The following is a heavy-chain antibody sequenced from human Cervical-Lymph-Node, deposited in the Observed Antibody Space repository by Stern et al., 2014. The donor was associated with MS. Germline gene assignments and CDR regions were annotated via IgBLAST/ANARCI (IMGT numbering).Heavy chain of an antibody. CDR1: GFAFSSFG. CDR3: AKPSLNLRSVFES. V-gene: IGHV3-30*18. J-gene: IGHJ4*02. Sequence: VQLVESGGGVVQPGTSLRLSCSASGFAFSSFGMHWVRQSPGQVLEWVAVISHDGNNHFYADSVKGRFTLSRDNSKNTLSLHLTSLRPEDTAVYYCAKPSLNLRSVFESWGQGTLVTVSS. D-gene: IGHD3-3*01. CDR2: ISHDGNNH.